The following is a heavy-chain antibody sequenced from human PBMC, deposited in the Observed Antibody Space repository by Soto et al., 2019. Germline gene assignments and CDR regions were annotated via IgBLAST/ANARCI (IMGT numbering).Heavy chain of an antibody. Sequence: QVQLQESGPGLVEPSGTLSLTCAVSGASISSANFWGWVRQPPGKGLEWIGDISHSGSTNYNPSLKXRXTXSXXKSRNQFSLKVNSLTVADTAVYYCARSPGWYAVAFWGQGTLVIVSS. CDR2: ISHSGST. V-gene: IGHV4-4*02. CDR1: GASISSANF. CDR3: ARSPGWYAVAF. D-gene: IGHD6-19*01. J-gene: IGHJ4*02.